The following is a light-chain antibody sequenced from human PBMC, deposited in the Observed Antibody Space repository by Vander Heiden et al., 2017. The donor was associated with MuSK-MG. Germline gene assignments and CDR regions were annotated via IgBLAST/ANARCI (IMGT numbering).Light chain of an antibody. CDR3: QQRSNWPLT. V-gene: IGKV3-11*01. Sequence: IVLTQSPATLSLSPGERATLSCRASQSVSSHLAWYQQKPGQAPRLLIYDASNRATGVPARFSGSASGTDFTLTISSLDPEDFAVYHCQQRSNWPLTFGGGTKVEIK. J-gene: IGKJ4*01. CDR1: QSVSSH. CDR2: DAS.